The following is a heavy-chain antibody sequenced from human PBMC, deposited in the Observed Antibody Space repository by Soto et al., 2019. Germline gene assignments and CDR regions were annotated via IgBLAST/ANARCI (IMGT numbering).Heavy chain of an antibody. D-gene: IGHD3-10*01. V-gene: IGHV1-8*01. CDR2: INPNSGNI. CDR1: GGTFTSYD. Sequence: ASVKVSCKASGGTFTSYDINWVRQATGHGLEWMGWINPNSGNIGYAQKFQGRVTMTRDTAIRTAYMEVSRLRSDDTAVYYCARGRASGSYYLLDYWGRGTLVTVSS. CDR3: ARGRASGSYYLLDY. J-gene: IGHJ4*02.